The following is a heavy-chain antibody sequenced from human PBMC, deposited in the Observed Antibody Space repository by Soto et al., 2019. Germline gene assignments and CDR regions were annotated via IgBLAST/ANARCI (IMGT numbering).Heavy chain of an antibody. CDR1: GDSISSSDYS. J-gene: IGHJ6*02. CDR3: ARGASWLAGMDV. V-gene: IGHV4-30-2*01. D-gene: IGHD5-18*01. Sequence: PSETLSLTCAVSGDSISSSDYSWSWIRQPPGKGLEWIGYIYHTESTYYNPSLESRVTMSIDRPKNQFSLKLSSVTAADTAVYYCARGASWLAGMDVWGQGTTVTVSS. CDR2: IYHTEST.